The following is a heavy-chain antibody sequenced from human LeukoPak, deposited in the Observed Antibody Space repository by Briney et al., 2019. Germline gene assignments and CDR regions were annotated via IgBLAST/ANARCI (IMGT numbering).Heavy chain of an antibody. V-gene: IGHV4-31*03. D-gene: IGHD3-9*01. CDR2: IYYSGST. CDR1: GGSISSGGYY. Sequence: SETLSLTCTVSGGSISSGGYYWSWIRQHPGKGLEWIGYIYYSGSTYYNPSLKSRVTISVDTSKNQFSLKLSSVTAADTAVYYCARDHEVYYDILEAAFDIWGQGTMVTVSS. J-gene: IGHJ3*02. CDR3: ARDHEVYYDILEAAFDI.